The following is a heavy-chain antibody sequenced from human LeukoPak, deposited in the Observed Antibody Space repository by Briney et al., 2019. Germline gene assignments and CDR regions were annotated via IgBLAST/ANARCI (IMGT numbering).Heavy chain of an antibody. CDR2: ISGSSSYI. J-gene: IGHJ4*02. D-gene: IGHD6-6*01. CDR1: RFTFSSYS. Sequence: GGSLRLSCAASRFTFSSYSMNWVRQAPGMGLEWVSSISGSSSYIYYADSLKGRFTISRDNAKNSLYLQINSLRAGDTALYYCARADSNIAARRIGFDYWGQGTLVTVSS. V-gene: IGHV3-21*01. CDR3: ARADSNIAARRIGFDY.